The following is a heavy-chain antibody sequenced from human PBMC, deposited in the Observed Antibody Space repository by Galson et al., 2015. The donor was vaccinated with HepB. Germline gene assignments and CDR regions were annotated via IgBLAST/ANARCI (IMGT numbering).Heavy chain of an antibody. D-gene: IGHD1-26*01. CDR2: IRYDGTKK. Sequence: SLRLSCAGSGFAFSSYAIHWVRQAPGKGLEWLAFIRYDGTKKYHAESVKGRFTISRDNSKVTVFLQLNSLRPGDTAVYYCVKDPLVGAGGGRNYLDQWGQGTLVTVSS. CDR3: VKDPLVGAGGGRNYLDQ. V-gene: IGHV3-30*02. CDR1: GFAFSSYA. J-gene: IGHJ4*02.